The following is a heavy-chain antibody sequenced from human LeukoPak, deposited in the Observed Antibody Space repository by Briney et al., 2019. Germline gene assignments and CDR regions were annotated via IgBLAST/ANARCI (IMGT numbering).Heavy chain of an antibody. CDR2: INPSGGST. CDR3: ARGGSPMVRGVISYYYYGMDV. CDR1: GYTFTSYY. D-gene: IGHD3-10*01. Sequence: ASVKVSCKASGYTFTSYYMHWVRQAPGQGLEWMGIINPSGGSTSYAQKFQGRVTMTRDTSTSTVYMELSSLRSEDTAVYYCARGGSPMVRGVISYYYYGMDVWGKGTTVTVSS. V-gene: IGHV1-46*01. J-gene: IGHJ6*04.